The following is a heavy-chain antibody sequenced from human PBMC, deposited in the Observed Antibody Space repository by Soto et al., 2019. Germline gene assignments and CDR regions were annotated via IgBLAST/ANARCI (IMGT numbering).Heavy chain of an antibody. CDR2: STWNSGTX. CDR1: GFTFDDFA. Sequence: EVQLVESGGGLVQPGGSLRLSCAASGFTFDDFAMHWVRQVPGKGLEWVSGSTWNSGTXGYADSVKGRFTISRDNAKXXXXXXXXXXXXXXXXXXXXXXXXXXXXDYYYFYMDVWGKGTTVTVSS. J-gene: IGHJ6*03. CDR3: XXXXXXXXDYYYFYMDV. V-gene: IGHV3-9*01.